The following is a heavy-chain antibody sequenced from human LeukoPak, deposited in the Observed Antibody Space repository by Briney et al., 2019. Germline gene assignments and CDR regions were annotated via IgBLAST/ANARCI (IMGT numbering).Heavy chain of an antibody. V-gene: IGHV3-15*01. Sequence: GGSLRLSCAASGFTFSNAWMSWVRQAPGKGLEWVGRIKSKTDGGTTDYAAPVKGRFTISRDDSKSTLYLQMNSLKTEDTAVYYCTTAFTMVRGVIRKPGDYWGQGTLVTVSS. CDR3: TTAFTMVRGVIRKPGDY. D-gene: IGHD3-10*01. CDR1: GFTFSNAW. CDR2: IKSKTDGGTT. J-gene: IGHJ4*02.